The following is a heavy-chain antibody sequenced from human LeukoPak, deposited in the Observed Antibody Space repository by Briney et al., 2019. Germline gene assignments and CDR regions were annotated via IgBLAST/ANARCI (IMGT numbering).Heavy chain of an antibody. V-gene: IGHV4-59*08. J-gene: IGHJ6*03. D-gene: IGHD3-10*01. Sequence: SETLSLTCTVSGGSISSYYWSWIRQPPGKGLEWIGCIYYSGSTNYNPSLKSRVTISVDTSKNQFSLNLSSVTASDTAVYYCARGYGSGSYAYMDVWGKGTTVTVSS. CDR1: GGSISSYY. CDR3: ARGYGSGSYAYMDV. CDR2: IYYSGST.